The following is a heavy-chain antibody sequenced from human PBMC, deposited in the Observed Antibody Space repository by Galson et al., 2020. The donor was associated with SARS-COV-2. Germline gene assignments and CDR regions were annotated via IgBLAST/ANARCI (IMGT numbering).Heavy chain of an antibody. J-gene: IGHJ6*02. CDR3: ARHGVTVVGGASYGMDV. Sequence: GESLKISCKGSGYSFTNYWVGWVRQLPGKGLEWMGIVYPGDSETRYSPSFQGQVTISADKSISTAYLQWSSLKASDTAMYYCARHGVTVVGGASYGMDVWGQGTTVTVSS. CDR1: GYSFTNYW. V-gene: IGHV5-51*01. D-gene: IGHD3-10*01. CDR2: VYPGDSET.